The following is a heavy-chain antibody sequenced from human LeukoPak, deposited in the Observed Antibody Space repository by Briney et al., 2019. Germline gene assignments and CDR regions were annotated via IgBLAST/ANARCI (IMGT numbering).Heavy chain of an antibody. J-gene: IGHJ3*02. Sequence: SEALSLTCPVSGGSISSSSYYWGWIRQPPGKGLEWIGSIYYSGSTYYNPSLKSRVTISVDTSKNQFSLKLSSVTAADTAVYYCAREIPYGDYSGDVFDIWGQGKMVTVSS. CDR3: AREIPYGDYSGDVFDI. D-gene: IGHD4-17*01. CDR1: GGSISSSSYY. V-gene: IGHV4-39*07. CDR2: IYYSGST.